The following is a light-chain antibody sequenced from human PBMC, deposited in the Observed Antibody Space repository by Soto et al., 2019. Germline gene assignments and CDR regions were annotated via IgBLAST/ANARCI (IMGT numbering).Light chain of an antibody. J-gene: IGKJ1*01. CDR3: QQYDSSACT. V-gene: IGKV3-20*01. CDR2: GAS. Sequence: EIVLTQSPGTLSLSPGERATLSCRASQSVSSSFLAWYQQKPGQALRLLIYGASSRATGIPERFSGSGAGTDFTLTISRLEPEDFAVVYCQQYDSSACTFGQGTKVEIK. CDR1: QSVSSSF.